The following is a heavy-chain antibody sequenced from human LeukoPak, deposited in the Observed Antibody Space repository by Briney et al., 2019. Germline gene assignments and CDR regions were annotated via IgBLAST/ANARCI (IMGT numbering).Heavy chain of an antibody. CDR2: ISYDGITK. CDR1: GFTFSSYG. Sequence: PGRSLRLSCAASGFTFSSYGMHWVRQAPGKGLEWVAVISYDGITKYYADSVKGRFTISRENSKNTLYLQMNSLRGEDTAVYYCASGPLTGTTNYWGQGTLVTVSS. J-gene: IGHJ4*02. V-gene: IGHV3-30*19. CDR3: ASGPLTGTTNY. D-gene: IGHD1-7*01.